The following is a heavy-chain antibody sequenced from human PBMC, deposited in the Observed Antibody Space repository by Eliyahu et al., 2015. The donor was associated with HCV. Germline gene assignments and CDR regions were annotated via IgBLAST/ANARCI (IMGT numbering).Heavy chain of an antibody. CDR3: ARLGLGSSWFY. Sequence: GWIRQPPGKGLEYIGSILYTGNTHYNPALRSRVIISVDTSKNQFSLNLSSVTAADTAVYYCARLGLGSSWFYWGQGTLVTVSS. V-gene: IGHV4-39*01. CDR2: ILYTGNT. D-gene: IGHD6-13*01. J-gene: IGHJ4*02.